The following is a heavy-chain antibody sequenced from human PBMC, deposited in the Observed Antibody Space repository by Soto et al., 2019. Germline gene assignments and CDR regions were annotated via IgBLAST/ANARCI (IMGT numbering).Heavy chain of an antibody. V-gene: IGHV4-31*02. D-gene: IGHD2-15*01. Sequence: SETLSLTCFVSGGSVISGGYYWNWIRHHPGKGLEWIGCIYYSGSTYYNPSLKSRVTISVEASKNQFSLKLSSVSAADTAVYYCARGDTHRNDYGMDVWGKGTTVIASS. CDR1: GGSVISGGYY. CDR3: ARGDTHRNDYGMDV. CDR2: IYYSGST. J-gene: IGHJ6*04.